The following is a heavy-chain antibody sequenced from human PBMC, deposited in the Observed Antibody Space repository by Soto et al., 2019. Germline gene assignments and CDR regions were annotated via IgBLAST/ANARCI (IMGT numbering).Heavy chain of an antibody. CDR1: GGSISSGGYS. J-gene: IGHJ5*02. CDR2: IYHSGST. Sequence: SETLSLTCAVSGGSISSGGYSWSWIRQPPGKGLEWIGYIYHSGSTYYNPSLKSRVTISVDRSKNRFSLKLSSVTAADTAVYYCARGLWFGDPAAGDWFDPWGQGTLVTVSS. CDR3: ARGLWFGDPAAGDWFDP. V-gene: IGHV4-30-2*01. D-gene: IGHD3-10*01.